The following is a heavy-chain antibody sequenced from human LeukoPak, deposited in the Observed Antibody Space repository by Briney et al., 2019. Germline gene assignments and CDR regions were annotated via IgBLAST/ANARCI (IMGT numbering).Heavy chain of an antibody. CDR3: ASVPVLGKRNAFDN. D-gene: IGHD7-27*01. V-gene: IGHV3-74*01. J-gene: IGHJ3*02. CDR1: GFTFSSYW. CDR2: INSDASNT. Sequence: PGGTLRLSCAASGFTFSSYWMHWVRQAPGKGLVGFSRINSDASNTNYADSVKGRFTISRDNAKNTLYLQMNSLRPEDTAVYYCASVPVLGKRNAFDNWGQGIMVAVSS.